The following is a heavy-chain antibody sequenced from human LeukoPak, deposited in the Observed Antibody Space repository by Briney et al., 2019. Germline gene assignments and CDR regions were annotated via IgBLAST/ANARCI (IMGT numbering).Heavy chain of an antibody. CDR1: GFTFSNAW. J-gene: IGHJ4*02. D-gene: IGHD3-3*01. Sequence: GGSLRLSCAASGFTFSNAWMSWVRQAPGKGLEWVGRIKSKTDGGTTDYAAPVKGRFTISRDDSKNTLYLQMNSLKTEDTAVYYCTTDTADGFWSGYSQYYFDYWGQGTLVTVSS. CDR2: IKSKTDGGTT. CDR3: TTDTADGFWSGYSQYYFDY. V-gene: IGHV3-15*01.